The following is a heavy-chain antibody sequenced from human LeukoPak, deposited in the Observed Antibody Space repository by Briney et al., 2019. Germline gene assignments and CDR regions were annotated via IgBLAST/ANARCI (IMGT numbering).Heavy chain of an antibody. J-gene: IGHJ3*02. CDR1: GYTFTSYG. CDR3: ARSLWELTAFGI. V-gene: IGHV1-18*01. D-gene: IGHD1-26*01. Sequence: ASVKVSCKASGYTFTSYGTSWVRQAPGQGLEWMGWISAYNGNTNYAQKLQGRVTMTTDTSTSTAYMELRSLRSDDTAVYYCARSLWELTAFGIWGQGTMVTVSS. CDR2: ISAYNGNT.